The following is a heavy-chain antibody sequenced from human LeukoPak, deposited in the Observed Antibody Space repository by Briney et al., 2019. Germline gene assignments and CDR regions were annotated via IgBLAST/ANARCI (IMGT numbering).Heavy chain of an antibody. J-gene: IGHJ4*02. D-gene: IGHD1-26*01. CDR2: INPYSGDT. CDR3: ARGAGARTYRRFDL. CDR1: GYTFTGYY. Sequence: ASVKVSCKASGYTFTGYYIHWVRQAPGQGLEWMGWINPYSGDTDSAQKFQGRVTVTRDTSITTAYMELSRLRSDDTAVYYCARGAGARTYRRFDLWGQGTLVTVSS. V-gene: IGHV1-2*02.